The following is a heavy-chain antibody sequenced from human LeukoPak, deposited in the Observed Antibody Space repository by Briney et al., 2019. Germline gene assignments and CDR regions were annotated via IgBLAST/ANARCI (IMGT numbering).Heavy chain of an antibody. CDR3: ARVNLRGSQYNWFDP. J-gene: IGHJ5*02. D-gene: IGHD1-26*01. Sequence: ASVKVSCKASGYTFTSYGISWVRQAPGQGLEWMGWISAYNGNTKYAQNFQDRVSITADKSTSTVYMELSSLRSEDTAVYFCARVNLRGSQYNWFDPWGQGTLVTVSS. CDR1: GYTFTSYG. V-gene: IGHV1-18*01. CDR2: ISAYNGNT.